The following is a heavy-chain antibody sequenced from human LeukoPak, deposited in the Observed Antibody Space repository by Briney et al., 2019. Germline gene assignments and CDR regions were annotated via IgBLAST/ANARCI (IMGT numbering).Heavy chain of an antibody. CDR2: VNTGNGNT. V-gene: IGHV1-3*04. CDR3: ARNTETAIPLPYYFDY. J-gene: IGHJ4*02. Sequence: ASVKVSCKASGYTFTSYAMHWVRQAPGQRLECMGWVNTGNGNTKYSQKFQGRVTITRDTSASTAYMDLSSLRSEDTAVYYCARNTETAIPLPYYFDYWGQGTLVTVSS. CDR1: GYTFTSYA. D-gene: IGHD2-21*02.